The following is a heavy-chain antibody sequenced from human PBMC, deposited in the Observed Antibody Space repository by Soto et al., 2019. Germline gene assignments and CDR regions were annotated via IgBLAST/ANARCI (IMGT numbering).Heavy chain of an antibody. V-gene: IGHV4-39*01. Sequence: SETLSLTCPVSGGSISSSSYYWGWIRQPPGKGLEWIGSIYYSGSTYYNPSLKSRVTISVDTSKNQFSLKLSSVTAADTAVYYCARSLVGATTLGFDYWGQGTLVTVSS. J-gene: IGHJ4*02. CDR1: GGSISSSSYY. CDR2: IYYSGST. CDR3: ARSLVGATTLGFDY. D-gene: IGHD1-26*01.